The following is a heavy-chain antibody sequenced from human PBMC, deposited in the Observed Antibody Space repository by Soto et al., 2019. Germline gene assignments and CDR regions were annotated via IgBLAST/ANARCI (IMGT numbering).Heavy chain of an antibody. J-gene: IGHJ6*02. CDR1: GYTFTGYY. CDR2: INPNSGGT. Sequence: ASVKVSCKASGYTFTGYYMHWVRQAPGQGLEWMGWINPNSGGTNYAQKFQGWVTMTRDTSISTAYMELSRLRSDDTAVYYCARDHSYGYNFFSRPPDYYYGMDVWGQGTTVTVSS. CDR3: ARDHSYGYNFFSRPPDYYYGMDV. V-gene: IGHV1-2*04. D-gene: IGHD5-18*01.